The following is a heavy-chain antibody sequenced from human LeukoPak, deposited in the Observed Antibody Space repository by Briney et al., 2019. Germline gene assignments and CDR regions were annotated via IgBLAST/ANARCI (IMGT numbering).Heavy chain of an antibody. CDR1: GFTFSNYW. J-gene: IGHJ4*02. Sequence: GGSLRLSCAASGFTFSNYWMHWVRQAPGKGLEWVSVIYSDGSTYYADSVKGRFTISRDNSKNTLYLQMNSLRGDDTAIYYCTRDPTSEGRREYWGQGTLVTVSS. D-gene: IGHD2-2*01. CDR3: TRDPTSEGRREY. V-gene: IGHV3-53*01. CDR2: IYSDGST.